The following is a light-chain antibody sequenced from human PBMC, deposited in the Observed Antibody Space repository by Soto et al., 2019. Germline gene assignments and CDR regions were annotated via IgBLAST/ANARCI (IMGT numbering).Light chain of an antibody. V-gene: IGKV3-20*01. CDR3: QQYGDSPFT. Sequence: EIVLTQSPGTLSLSAGERATLSCRASQRISTSYLARYQQKPGRAPRVLVYGTSTRATGIPSRFSGSGSGTDFTLPISRLEPEDFAVYYCQQYGDSPFTLGPGTKVDIK. CDR1: QRISTSY. J-gene: IGKJ3*01. CDR2: GTS.